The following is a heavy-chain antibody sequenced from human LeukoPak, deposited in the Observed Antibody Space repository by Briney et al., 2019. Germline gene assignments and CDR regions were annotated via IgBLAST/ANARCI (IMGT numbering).Heavy chain of an antibody. CDR2: ISGNGGST. CDR1: GFTFTNHA. D-gene: IGHD3-9*01. CDR3: ARLEVVRYVAWLINYYMDV. V-gene: IGHV3-64*01. Sequence: GGSLRLSCAASGFTFTNHAMQWVRQAPAQGLEYVSDISGNGGSTYYATSVKGRFTISRDNPKNTVYLQMGSLRPEDMAVYYCARLEVVRYVAWLINYYMDVWGKGTTVTVYS. J-gene: IGHJ6*03.